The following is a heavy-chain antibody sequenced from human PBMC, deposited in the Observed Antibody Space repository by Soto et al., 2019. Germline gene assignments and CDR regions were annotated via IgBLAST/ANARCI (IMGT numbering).Heavy chain of an antibody. V-gene: IGHV1-18*01. D-gene: IGHD6-6*01. CDR1: GYTFTSYG. CDR3: GRDLAQSIAAHNGRAV. J-gene: IGHJ6*04. Sequence: QVQLVQSGAEVKKPGASVKVSCKASGYTFTSYGISWVRQAPGQGLEWMGWISAYNGNTNYAQKLQGRVTMTTDTPTSTPKRELRALRSDDRAVFYWGRDLAQSIAAHNGRAVWGKGPTVPVSS. CDR2: ISAYNGNT.